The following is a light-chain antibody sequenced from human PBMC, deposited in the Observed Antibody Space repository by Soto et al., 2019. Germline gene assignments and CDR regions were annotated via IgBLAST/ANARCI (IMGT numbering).Light chain of an antibody. Sequence: QSVLTQPPSASGTPGQRVTISCSGSSSNIGTNYVYWYQQLPGTAPKLLIYRNNHRPSGVPDRFSGSKSGTSASLAISGLQSEDEADYYCAAWDDSLSGVVFGGGTKLTVL. CDR2: RNN. J-gene: IGLJ2*01. CDR3: AAWDDSLSGVV. CDR1: SSNIGTNY. V-gene: IGLV1-47*01.